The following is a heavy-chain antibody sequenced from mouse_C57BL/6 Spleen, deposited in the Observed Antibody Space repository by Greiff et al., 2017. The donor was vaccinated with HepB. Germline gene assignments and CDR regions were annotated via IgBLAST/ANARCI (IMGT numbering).Heavy chain of an antibody. CDR1: GFTFSSYA. J-gene: IGHJ2*01. V-gene: IGHV5-4*03. CDR2: ISDGGSYT. Sequence: EVKLVESGGGLVKPGGSLKLSCAASGFTFSSYAMSWVRQTPEKRLEWVATISDGGSYTYYPDNVKGRFTISRDNAKNNLYLQMSHLKSEDTAMYYCARPYGSSLDYWGQGTTLTVSS. CDR3: ARPYGSSLDY. D-gene: IGHD1-1*01.